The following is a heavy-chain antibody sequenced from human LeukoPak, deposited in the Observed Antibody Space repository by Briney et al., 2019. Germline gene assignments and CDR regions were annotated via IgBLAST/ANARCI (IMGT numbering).Heavy chain of an antibody. D-gene: IGHD3-22*01. CDR3: ASTMIVLPRLESGAFDI. CDR2: ISTYNGNT. Sequence: ASVKVSCKASGYTFTSYGISWVRQAPGQGLEWMGWISTYNGNTNYAQKLQGRVTMTTDTSTSTTYMELRSLRSDDTAVYYCASTMIVLPRLESGAFDIWGQGTMVTVSS. CDR1: GYTFTSYG. J-gene: IGHJ3*02. V-gene: IGHV1-18*01.